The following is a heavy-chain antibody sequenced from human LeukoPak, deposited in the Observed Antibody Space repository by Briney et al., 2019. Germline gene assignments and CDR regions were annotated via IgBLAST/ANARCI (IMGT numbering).Heavy chain of an antibody. CDR1: GDSIGSSNFY. J-gene: IGHJ4*02. V-gene: IGHV4-39*01. Sequence: SETLSLTCTVSGDSIGSSNFYWGWIRQPPGKGLEWIGSIYSSGNTFYKPSLKSRVTVSMDTSTNHFSLKLTSVTAADTALYYCPRHANGGGCDYWGQGTLVTVSS. CDR2: IYSSGNT. CDR3: PRHANGGGCDY. D-gene: IGHD2-15*01.